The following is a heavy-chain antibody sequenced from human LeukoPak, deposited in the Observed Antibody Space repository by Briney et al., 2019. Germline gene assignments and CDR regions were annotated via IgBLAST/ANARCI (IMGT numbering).Heavy chain of an antibody. J-gene: IGHJ4*02. V-gene: IGHV3-30*04. Sequence: PGRSLRLSCAASGFTFSSYAMHWVRQAPGKGLEWVAVISYDGSNKYYADSVKGRFTISRDNAKNSLYLQMNSLRAEDTAVYYCARGIVATEIDYWGQGTLVTVSS. D-gene: IGHD5-12*01. CDR3: ARGIVATEIDY. CDR1: GFTFSSYA. CDR2: ISYDGSNK.